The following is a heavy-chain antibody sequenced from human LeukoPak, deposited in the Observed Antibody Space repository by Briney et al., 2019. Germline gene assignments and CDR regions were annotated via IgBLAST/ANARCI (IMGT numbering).Heavy chain of an antibody. V-gene: IGHV4-30-4*08. J-gene: IGHJ3*02. CDR1: GFTFSSYA. CDR3: ARATITMAIGVPADAFDI. D-gene: IGHD5-24*01. CDR2: IYYSGNT. Sequence: LRLSCAASGFTFSSYAMSWVRQAPGKGPEWIGYIYYSGNTYYKPSLTSRVTISVDTSKKQFSLKLYSMTAPDTAVYYCARATITMAIGVPADAFDIWGQGTMVTVSS.